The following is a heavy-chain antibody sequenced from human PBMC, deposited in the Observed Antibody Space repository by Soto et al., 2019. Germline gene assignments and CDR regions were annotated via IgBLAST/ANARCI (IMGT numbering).Heavy chain of an antibody. D-gene: IGHD6-19*01. CDR1: GYTFTSYD. V-gene: IGHV1-8*01. J-gene: IGHJ5*02. CDR2: MNPNSGNT. Sequence: ASVKVSCKASGYTFTSYDINWVRQATGQGLEWMGWMNPNSGNTGYAQKFQGRVTMTRNTSISTAYMELSSLRSEDTAVYYCARVMSSGWPNRLDPWGQGTLVTVSS. CDR3: ARVMSSGWPNRLDP.